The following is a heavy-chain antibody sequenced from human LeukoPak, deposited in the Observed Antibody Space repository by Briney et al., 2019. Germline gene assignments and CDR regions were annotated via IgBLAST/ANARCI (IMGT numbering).Heavy chain of an antibody. CDR2: IYPGDSDT. J-gene: IGHJ4*02. D-gene: IGHD5-24*01. V-gene: IGHV5-51*01. CDR1: GYTFTAYW. Sequence: GESLKISCQGSGYTFTAYWIGWVRQVPGKGLEWMGIIYPGDSDTRYSLSFQGQVTMSADKSTSTAYLQWTSLKASDTAMYYCARLSKGYNSYWGQGTLVTVSS. CDR3: ARLSKGYNSY.